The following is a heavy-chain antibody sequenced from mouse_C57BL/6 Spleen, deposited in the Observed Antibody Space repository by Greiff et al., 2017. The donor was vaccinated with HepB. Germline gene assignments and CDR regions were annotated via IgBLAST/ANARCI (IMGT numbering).Heavy chain of an antibody. CDR1: GYAFSSSW. D-gene: IGHD2-3*01. CDR2: IYPGDGDT. CDR3: AIIYDGYYDFDY. V-gene: IGHV1-82*01. J-gene: IGHJ2*01. Sequence: QVQLQQSGPELVKPGASVKISCKASGYAFSSSWMNWVKQRPGKGLEWIGRIYPGDGDTNYNGKFKGKATLTADKSSSTAYMQLSSLTSEDSAVYFCAIIYDGYYDFDYWGQGTTLTVSS.